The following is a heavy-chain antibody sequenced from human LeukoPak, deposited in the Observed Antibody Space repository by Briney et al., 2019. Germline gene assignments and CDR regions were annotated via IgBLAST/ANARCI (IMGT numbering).Heavy chain of an antibody. CDR1: GFTVSSNY. V-gene: IGHV3-30*02. CDR2: IRYDGSNK. D-gene: IGHD5-12*01. J-gene: IGHJ4*02. CDR3: AKDIVATIGPRSFDY. Sequence: GGSLRLSCAASGFTVSSNYMSWVRQAPGKGLEWVAFIRYDGSNKYYADSVKGRFTISRDNSKNTLYLQMNSLRAEDTAVYYCAKDIVATIGPRSFDYWGQGTLVTVSS.